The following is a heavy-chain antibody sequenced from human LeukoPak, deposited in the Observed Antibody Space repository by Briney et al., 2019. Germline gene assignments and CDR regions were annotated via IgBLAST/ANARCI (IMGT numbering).Heavy chain of an antibody. CDR3: AKIRAEVVPAAIVADY. J-gene: IGHJ4*02. D-gene: IGHD2-2*01. V-gene: IGHV3-23*01. Sequence: GGSLSLSCAASGFTFSSYAMSWVRQAPGKGLEWVSAISGSGGSTYYADSVKGRFTISRDNSKNTLYLQMNSRRAEDTAVYYCAKIRAEVVPAAIVADYWGQGTLVTVSS. CDR1: GFTFSSYA. CDR2: ISGSGGST.